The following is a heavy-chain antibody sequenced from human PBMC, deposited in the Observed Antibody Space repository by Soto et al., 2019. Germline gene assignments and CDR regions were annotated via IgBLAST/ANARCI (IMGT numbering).Heavy chain of an antibody. CDR1: GGSISSGGYY. J-gene: IGHJ3*02. Sequence: QVQLQESGPGLVKPSQTLSLTCTVPGGSISSGGYYWSWIRQHPGKGLEWIGYIYYSGSTYYNPSLTSRVTISIDTSKNQVSLKLSSVTAADTAVYYCARVGCYDGSGYNAFVIWGQGTMVTVSS. CDR2: IYYSGST. V-gene: IGHV4-31*03. CDR3: ARVGCYDGSGYNAFVI. D-gene: IGHD3-22*01.